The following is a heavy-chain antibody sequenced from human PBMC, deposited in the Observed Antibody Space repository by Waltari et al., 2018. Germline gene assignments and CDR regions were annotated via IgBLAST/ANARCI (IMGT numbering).Heavy chain of an antibody. CDR2: INPNSGGT. D-gene: IGHD2-2*02. V-gene: IGHV1-2*02. J-gene: IGHJ3*02. Sequence: GAEVKKPGASVKVSCKASGYTFTGYYMHWVRQAPGQGLEWMGWINPNSGGTNYAQKFQGRVTMTRDTSISTAYMELSRLRSDDTAVYYCARTVVPAAIDEPGDAFDIWGQGTMVTVSS. CDR1: GYTFTGYY. CDR3: ARTVVPAAIDEPGDAFDI.